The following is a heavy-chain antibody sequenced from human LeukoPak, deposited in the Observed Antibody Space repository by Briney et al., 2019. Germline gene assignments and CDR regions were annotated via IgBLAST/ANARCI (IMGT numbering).Heavy chain of an antibody. D-gene: IGHD2-15*01. Sequence: ASVKVSCKASGYTFTSYAMHWVRQAPGQRLEWMGWINAGNGNTKYSQEFQGRVTMTRDTSISTAYMELSRLRSDDTAVYYCARYPHCSGGSCYRNWFDPWGQGTLVTVSS. J-gene: IGHJ5*02. V-gene: IGHV1-3*01. CDR1: GYTFTSYA. CDR3: ARYPHCSGGSCYRNWFDP. CDR2: INAGNGNT.